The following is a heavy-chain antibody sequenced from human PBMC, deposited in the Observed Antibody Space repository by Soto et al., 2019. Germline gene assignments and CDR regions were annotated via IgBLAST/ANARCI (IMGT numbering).Heavy chain of an antibody. Sequence: SETLSLTCTVSGGSVTNSSYYWGWIRQSPGKGLEWIGSVYYRGRSYSKSSVKSRVTISVDTSKNQFSLNFNSVTASDTALYYCVSHRTTVLTQAYFAFCGPGALATVPS. V-gene: IGHV4-39*01. CDR1: GGSVTNSSYY. D-gene: IGHD4-17*01. CDR2: VYYRGRS. J-gene: IGHJ4*01. CDR3: VSHRTTVLTQAYFAF.